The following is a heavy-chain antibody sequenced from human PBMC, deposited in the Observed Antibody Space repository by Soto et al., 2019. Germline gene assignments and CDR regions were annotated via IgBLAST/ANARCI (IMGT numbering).Heavy chain of an antibody. CDR3: ATDNEVRGYVYGMDV. V-gene: IGHV1-46*01. Sequence: GASVKVSCKASGYTFTSYYMHWVRQAPGQGLEWMGIINPSGGSTSYAQKFQGRVTMTRDTSTNTVYMELSSLRSEDTAVYYCATDNEVRGYVYGMDVWGQGTTVTVSS. D-gene: IGHD5-18*01. CDR1: GYTFTSYY. CDR2: INPSGGST. J-gene: IGHJ6*02.